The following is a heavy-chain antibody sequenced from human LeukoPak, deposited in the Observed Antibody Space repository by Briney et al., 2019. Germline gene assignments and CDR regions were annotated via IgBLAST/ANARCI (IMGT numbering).Heavy chain of an antibody. CDR3: ARQPYHSAPYYFDY. Sequence: SETLSLTCTVSGGSISSSSSYWGWIRQPPGKGLEWIGSIYYSGSTYYNPSLKSRVTISVDTSKNQFSLKLSSVTAADTAVYYCARQPYHSAPYYFDYWGQGTLVTVSS. J-gene: IGHJ4*02. D-gene: IGHD2-2*01. V-gene: IGHV4-39*01. CDR1: GGSISSSSSY. CDR2: IYYSGST.